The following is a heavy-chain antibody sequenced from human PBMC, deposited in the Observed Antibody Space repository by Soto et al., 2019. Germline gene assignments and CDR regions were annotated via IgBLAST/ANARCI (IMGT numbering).Heavy chain of an antibody. D-gene: IGHD5-12*01. V-gene: IGHV4-31*03. Sequence: SETLSLTCTVSGVSISTADYYWTWIRQHPGMGLEWIGYMYPSGSTNYNPSLKSRAFISVDTSKKQFSLKLNSVTAADTAVYYCARGQVEVACGVGWGPGIQVTV. CDR1: GVSISTADYY. J-gene: IGHJ4*02. CDR3: ARGQVEVACGVG. CDR2: MYPSGST.